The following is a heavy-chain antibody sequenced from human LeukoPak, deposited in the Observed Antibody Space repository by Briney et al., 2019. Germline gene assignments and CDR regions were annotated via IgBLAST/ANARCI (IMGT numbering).Heavy chain of an antibody. CDR3: ARDAGSTSYSDY. Sequence: SETLSLTCTVSGGSISSYYWSWIRQPPGKGLEWIGYIYYSGSTNYNPSLKSRVTISVDTSKNQFSLKLSPVTAADTAVYYCARDAGSTSYSDYWGQGTLVTVSS. J-gene: IGHJ4*02. V-gene: IGHV4-59*01. CDR2: IYYSGST. CDR1: GGSISSYY. D-gene: IGHD2-2*01.